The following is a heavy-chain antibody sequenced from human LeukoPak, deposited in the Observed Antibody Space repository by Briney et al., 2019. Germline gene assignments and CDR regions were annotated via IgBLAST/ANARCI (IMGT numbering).Heavy chain of an antibody. J-gene: IGHJ1*01. CDR3: ARNGQQVRYFQH. CDR2: MNPNSGNT. D-gene: IGHD6-13*01. Sequence: ASVKVSCKASGNTFTNYDINWVRQATGQGPEWMGWMNPNSGNTNYAQKFQGRVTMTRNTSISTAYMELSSLRSEDTAVYYCARNGQQVRYFQHWGQGTLVTVSS. V-gene: IGHV1-8*01. CDR1: GNTFTNYD.